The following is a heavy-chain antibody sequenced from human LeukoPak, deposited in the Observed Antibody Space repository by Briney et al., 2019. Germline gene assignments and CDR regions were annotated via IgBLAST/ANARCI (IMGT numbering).Heavy chain of an antibody. V-gene: IGHV3-23*01. CDR3: ARGVGYYDSSGTIDY. J-gene: IGHJ4*02. Sequence: GGSLRLSCAASGFTFSSYAMTWVRQAPGKGLEWVSSISGSGASTYYADSVKGRFTISRDNSKNTLYLQMNSLRADDTAVYYCARGVGYYDSSGTIDYWGQGTLVTVSS. CDR2: ISGSGAST. D-gene: IGHD3-22*01. CDR1: GFTFSSYA.